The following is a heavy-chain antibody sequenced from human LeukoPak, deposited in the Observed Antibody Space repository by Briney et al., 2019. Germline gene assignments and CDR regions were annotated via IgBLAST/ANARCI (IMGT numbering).Heavy chain of an antibody. CDR1: GNXLNEVS. V-gene: IGHV1-24*01. Sequence: ASVKVSCKVSGNXLNEVSLHWVRQAPGKGLEWMGGFDPEDEEIIYAPKFQARVTLTADESTNTVFMRLTSLRSDDTAVYYCATDRSGYDLGYYGLDVWGRGTTVTVS. CDR3: ATDRSGYDLGYYGLDV. CDR2: FDPEDEEI. D-gene: IGHD5-12*01. J-gene: IGHJ6*02.